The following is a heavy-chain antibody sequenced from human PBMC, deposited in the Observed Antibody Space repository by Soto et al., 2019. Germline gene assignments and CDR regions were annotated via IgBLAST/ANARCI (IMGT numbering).Heavy chain of an antibody. CDR2: ICLDGSIK. Sequence: QVLAVESGGGVVQPGRSLRLSCEDSGFGINTHHMHWVRQAPGKGLEWVAVICLDGSIKSYADSVKGRFTISRDNSKNPLSLQMDSLRPGDTSFYYCAREGHSRGSAGVFDYWDQGTLVTVSS. J-gene: IGHJ4*02. D-gene: IGHD6-19*01. CDR1: GFGINTHH. CDR3: AREGHSRGSAGVFDY. V-gene: IGHV3-30-3*01.